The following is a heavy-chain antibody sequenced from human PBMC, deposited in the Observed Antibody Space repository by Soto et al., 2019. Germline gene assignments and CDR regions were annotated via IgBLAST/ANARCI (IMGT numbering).Heavy chain of an antibody. CDR1: GFSLSTSGMC. J-gene: IGHJ4*02. CDR3: ARRRISSGWYYFDY. V-gene: IGHV2-70*01. D-gene: IGHD6-19*01. CDR2: IDWDDDK. Sequence: SGPTLVNPTQTLTLTCTFSGFSLSTSGMCVSWIRQPPGKALEWLALIDWDDDKYYSTSLKTRLTISKDTSKNQVVLTMTNMDPVDTATYYCARRRISSGWYYFDYWGQGTLVTVYS.